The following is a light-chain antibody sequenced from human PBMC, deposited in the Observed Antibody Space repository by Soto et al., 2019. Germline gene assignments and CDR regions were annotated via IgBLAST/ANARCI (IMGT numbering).Light chain of an antibody. CDR3: QQYNNWLYT. J-gene: IGKJ2*01. CDR1: QSVSSN. Sequence: EIVMTQSPATLSVSPGERATLSCRASQSVSSNLAWYQHKPGQAPRLHIYGASTRAAGIPARFSGSGSGTEFTLTISSLQSEDFAVYYCQQYNNWLYTFGQGTKLEIK. V-gene: IGKV3-15*01. CDR2: GAS.